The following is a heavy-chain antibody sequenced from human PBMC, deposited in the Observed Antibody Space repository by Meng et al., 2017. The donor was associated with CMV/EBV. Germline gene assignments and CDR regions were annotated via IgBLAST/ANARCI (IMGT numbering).Heavy chain of an antibody. V-gene: IGHV4-34*01. Sequence: SETLSLTCAVHGGSFSGYYWSWIRQPPGKGLEWIGEINHSGSTNYNPSLKSRVTIPVDTSKNQFSLKLSSVTAADTAVYYCARGHIVVVPAATGYYYYGMDVWGQGTTVTVSS. CDR2: INHSGST. J-gene: IGHJ6*02. CDR3: ARGHIVVVPAATGYYYYGMDV. CDR1: GGSFSGYY. D-gene: IGHD2-2*01.